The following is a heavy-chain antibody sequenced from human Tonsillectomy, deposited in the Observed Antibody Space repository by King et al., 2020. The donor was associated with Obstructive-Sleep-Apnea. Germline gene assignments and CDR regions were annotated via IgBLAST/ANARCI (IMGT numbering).Heavy chain of an antibody. D-gene: IGHD6-19*01. Sequence: EVQLVESGGGLVQPGGSLRLSCAASGFTFSTFSINWVRQAPGKGLEWVSYISSNSGTIYYADSVKGRFTISRDNAKNSLFLQMNSLRAEDTAVYYCARDNPRSGWAIDYWGQGTLVTVSS. J-gene: IGHJ4*02. CDR3: ARDNPRSGWAIDY. V-gene: IGHV3-48*04. CDR2: ISSNSGTI. CDR1: GFTFSTFS.